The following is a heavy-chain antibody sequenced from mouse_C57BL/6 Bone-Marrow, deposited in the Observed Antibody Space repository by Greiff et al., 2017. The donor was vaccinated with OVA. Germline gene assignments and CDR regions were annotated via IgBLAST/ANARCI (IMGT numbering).Heavy chain of an antibody. D-gene: IGHD2-12*01. Sequence: DVKLVESGGGLVKPGGSLKLSCAASGFTFSSYAMSWVRQTPEKRLEWVATISDGGSYTYYPDNVKGRFTISRDNAKNNLYLQMSHLKSEDTAMYYCGRDSYLFAYWGQGTLVTVSA. J-gene: IGHJ3*01. V-gene: IGHV5-4*01. CDR1: GFTFSSYA. CDR2: ISDGGSYT. CDR3: GRDSYLFAY.